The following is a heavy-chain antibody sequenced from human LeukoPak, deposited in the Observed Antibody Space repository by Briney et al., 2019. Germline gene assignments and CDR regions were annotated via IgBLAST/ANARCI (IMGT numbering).Heavy chain of an antibody. J-gene: IGHJ5*01. V-gene: IGHV4-61*02. CDR2: IYTSGST. D-gene: IGHD3-3*01. CDR1: GGSISSGSYY. Sequence: PSETLSLTCTVSGGSISSGSYYWSWIRQPAGKGLEWIGRIYTSGSTNYNPSLKSRVTISVDTSKNQFSLKLSSVTAADTAVYYCARCAPSDFGVVVFDSWGQGTLVTVSS. CDR3: ARCAPSDFGVVVFDS.